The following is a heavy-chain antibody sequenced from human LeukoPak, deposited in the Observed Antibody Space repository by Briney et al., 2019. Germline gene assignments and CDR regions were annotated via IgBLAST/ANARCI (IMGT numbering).Heavy chain of an antibody. J-gene: IGHJ4*02. CDR3: ARAVGGDGSGSR. CDR2: IYYRVTS. V-gene: IGHV4-59*01. D-gene: IGHD3-10*01. Sequence: PSETLSLTCTVSGDSISTYYWSWIRQPPGKGLEWIGYIYYRVTSDYNPPLKSRVTMSVDMSTRQISLKLSSVTAADTAVYYCARAVGGDGSGSRWGPGTLVTVSS. CDR1: GDSISTYY.